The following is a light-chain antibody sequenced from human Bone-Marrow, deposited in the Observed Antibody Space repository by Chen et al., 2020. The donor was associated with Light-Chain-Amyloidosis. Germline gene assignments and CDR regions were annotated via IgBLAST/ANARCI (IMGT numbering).Light chain of an antibody. Sequence: QSVLTQPPSASGTPGQRVTISCSGASSNIGINYVYWYQHFSGAAPNLLIHRNNQRPSGVRARCSASESGTSAFLAISGLRSDVDADYYCAAWDGSLCRYVFRPGTNVLVL. CDR1: SSNIGINY. CDR3: AAWDGSLCRYV. J-gene: IGLJ1*01. V-gene: IGLV1-47*01. CDR2: RNN.